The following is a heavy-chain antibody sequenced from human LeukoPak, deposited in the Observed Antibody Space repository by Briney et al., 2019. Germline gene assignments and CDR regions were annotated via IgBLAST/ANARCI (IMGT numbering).Heavy chain of an antibody. J-gene: IGHJ5*02. Sequence: GASVKVSCKASGYTFTGYYMHWVRQAPGQGLEWMGWINPNSGGTNYAQKFQGRVTMTRDTSISTAYMELSRLRSDDTAVYYCASSPYYYDKAPRYNWFDPWGQGTLVTVSS. CDR2: INPNSGGT. CDR1: GYTFTGYY. D-gene: IGHD3-22*01. CDR3: ASSPYYYDKAPRYNWFDP. V-gene: IGHV1-2*02.